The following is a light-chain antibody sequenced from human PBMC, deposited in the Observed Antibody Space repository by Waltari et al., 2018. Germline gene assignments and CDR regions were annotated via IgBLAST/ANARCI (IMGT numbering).Light chain of an antibody. CDR2: GAS. V-gene: IGKV3-20*01. CDR3: HQYENSPFT. CDR1: QSLNNNY. Sequence: LSCRASQSLNNNYLAWYQQKPGQAPRLLIYGASSRATGIPDRFSGSGSGTDFTLTISRLEPEDFAVYYCHQYENSPFTFGQGTRLEIK. J-gene: IGKJ5*01.